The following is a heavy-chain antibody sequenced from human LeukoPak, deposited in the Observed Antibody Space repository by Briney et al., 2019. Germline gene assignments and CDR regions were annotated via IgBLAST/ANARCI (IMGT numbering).Heavy chain of an antibody. D-gene: IGHD1-26*01. CDR1: GFTFGNYA. J-gene: IGHJ3*02. V-gene: IGHV3-23*01. Sequence: GGSLRLSCAASGFTFGNYAMSWVRQAPGKGLEWVSGISGSGGTYYADSVKGRFTTSRDNSKNTLHLQMNSLRAEDTAVYYCARGLVVGGTDAFDIWGQGTMVTVSS. CDR3: ARGLVVGGTDAFDI. CDR2: ISGSGGT.